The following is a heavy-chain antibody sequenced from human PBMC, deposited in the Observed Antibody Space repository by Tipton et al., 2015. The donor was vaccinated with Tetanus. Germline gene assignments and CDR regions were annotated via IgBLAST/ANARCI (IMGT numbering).Heavy chain of an antibody. J-gene: IGHJ3*02. CDR3: AGEGYYDSSGYYYKGAFDI. CDR1: GGSVSSGSYY. CDR2: IYYSGST. V-gene: IGHV4-61*01. Sequence: TLSLTCTVSGGSVSSGSYYWSWIRQPPGKGLEWIGYIYYSGSTNYNPSLKSRVTISVDTSKNQFSLKLSSVTAADTAVYYCAGEGYYDSSGYYYKGAFDIWGHGSMVTVSS. D-gene: IGHD3-22*01.